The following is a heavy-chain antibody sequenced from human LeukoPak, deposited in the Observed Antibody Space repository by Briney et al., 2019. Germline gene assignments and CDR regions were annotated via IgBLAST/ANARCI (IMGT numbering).Heavy chain of an antibody. CDR3: ASESGYYYFLSY. D-gene: IGHD3-22*01. CDR1: GYTFTDYY. J-gene: IGHJ4*02. CDR2: IIPVFGTA. V-gene: IGHV1-69*13. Sequence: GASVKVSCKASGYTFTDYYMHWVRQAPGQGLEWMGGIIPVFGTANYVQKFQGRVTITADESTSTAYMELSSLRSEDTAVYYCASESGYYYFLSYWGQGTLVTVSS.